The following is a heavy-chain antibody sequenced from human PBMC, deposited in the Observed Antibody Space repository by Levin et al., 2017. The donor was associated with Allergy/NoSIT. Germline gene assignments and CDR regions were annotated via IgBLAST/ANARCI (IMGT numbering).Heavy chain of an antibody. CDR1: GFTFTSHW. V-gene: IGHV3-7*01. CDR2: IKQDGSEK. J-gene: IGHJ4*02. CDR3: ARDFDD. Sequence: GGSLRLSCAASGFTFTSHWMSWVRQAPGKGLEWVANIKQDGSEKYYVDSVKGRFTISRDNPKNSLYLQMNSLRVEDTAVYYCARDFDDWGQGTLVTVSS.